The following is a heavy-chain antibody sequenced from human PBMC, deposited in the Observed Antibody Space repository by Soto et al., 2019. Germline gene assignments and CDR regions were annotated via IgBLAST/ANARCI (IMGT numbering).Heavy chain of an antibody. CDR2: IYYSGST. CDR1: GGSISSYY. D-gene: IGHD1-26*01. J-gene: IGHJ3*02. Sequence: SETLSLTCTVSGGSISSYYWSWIRQPPGKGLEWIGYIYYSGSTNYNPSLKSRVTISVDTSKNQFSLKLSSVTAADTAVYYCARVRGRIRNELDAFDIWGQGTMVTVSS. V-gene: IGHV4-59*01. CDR3: ARVRGRIRNELDAFDI.